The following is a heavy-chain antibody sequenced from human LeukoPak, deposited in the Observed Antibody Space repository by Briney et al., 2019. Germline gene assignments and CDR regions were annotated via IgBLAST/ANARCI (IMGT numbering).Heavy chain of an antibody. D-gene: IGHD6-13*01. CDR2: INHSGST. CDR1: GGSFSGYY. V-gene: IGHV4-34*01. J-gene: IGHJ3*02. CDR3: ARPFIADDAFDI. Sequence: SETLSLTCAVYGGSFSGYYWSWIRRPPGKGLEWIGEINHSGSTNYNPSLKSRVTISVDTSKNQFSLKLSSVTAADTAVYYCARPFIADDAFDIWGQGTMVTVSS.